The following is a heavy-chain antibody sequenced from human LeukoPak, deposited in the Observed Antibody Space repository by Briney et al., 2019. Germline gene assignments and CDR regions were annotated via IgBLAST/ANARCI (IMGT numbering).Heavy chain of an antibody. CDR1: GFTFSSYE. J-gene: IGHJ4*02. Sequence: GGSLRLSCAASGFTFSSYEMNWVRQAPGKGLEWVSYISSSDSTIYYADSVKGRFTISRDNAKNSLYLQMNSLRAGDTAVYYCARTIEMATISYFDYWGQGTLVTVSS. V-gene: IGHV3-48*03. CDR3: ARTIEMATISYFDY. CDR2: ISSSDSTI. D-gene: IGHD5-24*01.